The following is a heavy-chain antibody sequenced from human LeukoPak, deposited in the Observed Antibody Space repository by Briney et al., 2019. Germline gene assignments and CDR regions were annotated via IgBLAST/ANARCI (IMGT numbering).Heavy chain of an antibody. J-gene: IGHJ3*02. D-gene: IGHD3-16*01. CDR2: INHSGST. CDR1: GGSFSGYY. V-gene: IGHV4-34*01. Sequence: SETLSLTCAVYGGSFSGYYWSWIRQPPGKGLEWIGEINHSGSTNYNPSLKSRVTISVDTSKNQFSLNLYSVAAADTAVYYCARYSDGNIHGAFDIWGQGTMVTVSS. CDR3: ARYSDGNIHGAFDI.